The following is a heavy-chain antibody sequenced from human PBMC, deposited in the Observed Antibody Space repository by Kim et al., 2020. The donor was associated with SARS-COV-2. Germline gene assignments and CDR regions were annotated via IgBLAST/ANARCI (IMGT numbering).Heavy chain of an antibody. V-gene: IGHV4-4*06. Sequence: LKSRVTMSVDTSKNQFSLKLSSVTAADTAVYYCARDSALDSSGWYSVVDYWGQGTLVTVSS. CDR3: ARDSALDSSGWYSVVDY. D-gene: IGHD6-19*01. J-gene: IGHJ4*02.